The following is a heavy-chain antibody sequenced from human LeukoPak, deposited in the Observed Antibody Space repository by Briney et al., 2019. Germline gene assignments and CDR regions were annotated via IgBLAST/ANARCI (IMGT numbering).Heavy chain of an antibody. J-gene: IGHJ4*02. CDR2: ISSSGSTI. CDR3: ARDQSNSSGWYYFDY. D-gene: IGHD6-19*01. CDR1: GFTFSDYY. V-gene: IGHV3-11*04. Sequence: GGSLRLSCAASGFTFSDYYMSWIRQAPGKGLEWVSYISSSGSTIYYADSVKGRFTISRDNAKNSLYLQMNSLRAEDTAVYYCARDQSNSSGWYYFDYWGQGTLVTVSS.